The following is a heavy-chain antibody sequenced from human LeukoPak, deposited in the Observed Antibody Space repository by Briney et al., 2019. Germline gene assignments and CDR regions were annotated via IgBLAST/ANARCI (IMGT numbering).Heavy chain of an antibody. CDR3: AREGGGTYYLDF. Sequence: ASVKVSCKASGYTFTSYGINWVRQATGQGLEWMGWMNPNSGNTGYAQKFQGRVTITRNTSISTAYMELSSLRSEDTAVYYCAREGGGTYYLDFWGQGTLVTVSS. D-gene: IGHD1-26*01. V-gene: IGHV1-8*03. J-gene: IGHJ4*02. CDR1: GYTFTSYG. CDR2: MNPNSGNT.